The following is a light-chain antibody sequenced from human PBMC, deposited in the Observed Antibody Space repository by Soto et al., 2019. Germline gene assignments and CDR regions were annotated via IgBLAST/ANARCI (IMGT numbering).Light chain of an antibody. J-gene: IGKJ2*02. CDR1: QSVDRY. CDR3: QQRGMWPST. V-gene: IGKV3-11*01. CDR2: EAS. Sequence: EVVLTQSLHTLSLSPGETSTLSARASQSVDRYVAWYQQKAGKAPRLLIYEASTRETGVRARFTGSGSATDFSLTITSLEPEDFAVYFCQQRGMWPSTFGPGTKVDNK.